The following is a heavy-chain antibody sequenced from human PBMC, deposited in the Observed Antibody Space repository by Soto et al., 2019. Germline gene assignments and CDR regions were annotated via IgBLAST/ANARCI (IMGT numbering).Heavy chain of an antibody. CDR1: GCTFTSYA. CDR3: ARKVRGVSEGWFDP. V-gene: IGHV1-3*01. D-gene: IGHD3-10*01. CDR2: INAGNGNT. J-gene: IGHJ5*02. Sequence: QVQLVQSGAEVKKPGASVKVSCKASGCTFTSYAMHWVRQAPGQRLEWMGWINAGNGNTKYSQKFQGRVTITRDTSASTAYMKLSSLRSEDTAVYYCARKVRGVSEGWFDPWGQGTLVTVSS.